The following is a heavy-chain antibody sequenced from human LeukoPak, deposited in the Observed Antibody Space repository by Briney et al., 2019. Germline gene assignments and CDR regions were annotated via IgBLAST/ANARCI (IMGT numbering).Heavy chain of an antibody. D-gene: IGHD1-14*01. J-gene: IGHJ4*02. Sequence: GGSLRLSCTTSGLTFSTSGFNWVRQAPGKGLEWVASIGPTGFDRYHADTIKGRFTISRDNANNFLYLQMDSLRAEDTAVYYCATETNGRHYDYWGQGTLLTVSS. V-gene: IGHV3-21*06. CDR3: ATETNGRHYDY. CDR1: GLTFSTSG. CDR2: IGPTGFDR.